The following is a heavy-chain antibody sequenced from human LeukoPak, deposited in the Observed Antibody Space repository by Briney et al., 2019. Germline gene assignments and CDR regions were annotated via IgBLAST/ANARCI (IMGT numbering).Heavy chain of an antibody. D-gene: IGHD3-16*01. CDR3: ARVDVYNPQINS. J-gene: IGHJ4*02. V-gene: IGHV4-38-2*01. Sequence: SETLSLTCAVSGYSISSGYYWAWIRQPPGKGLKWIGTIFHSGSTYYNASLKSRVTISLDTSKNHFSLRLSSVTAADTAVYYCARVDVYNPQINSWGQGTLVTVSS. CDR2: IFHSGST. CDR1: GYSISSGYY.